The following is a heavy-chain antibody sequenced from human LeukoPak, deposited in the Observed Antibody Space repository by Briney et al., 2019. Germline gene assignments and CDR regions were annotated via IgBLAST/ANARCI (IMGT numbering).Heavy chain of an antibody. V-gene: IGHV3-74*01. CDR1: GFTFSSYW. J-gene: IGHJ4*02. CDR3: ARCSGGYYFDY. D-gene: IGHD2-15*01. CDR2: INSDGGST. Sequence: TGGSLRLSCAASGFTFSSYWMHWVRQAPGKGLVWVSRINSDGGSTSYADSVKGRFIISRDNAKNTLYLQMNSLRAEDTAIYYCARCSGGYYFDYWGQGTLVTVSS.